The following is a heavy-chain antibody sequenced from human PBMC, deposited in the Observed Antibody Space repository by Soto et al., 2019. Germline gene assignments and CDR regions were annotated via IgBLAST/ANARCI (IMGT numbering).Heavy chain of an antibody. CDR2: INPSGGTT. Sequence: GSVKVYFKTSGYAFNSYYIHLVRQAPGHGLEWTGVINPSGGTTRSSKNLHVRVTMTSDTSTSTVYMDVSGLKSEDTAVYYCARSSGGFFGIIIEGTNWFAPWGQGTMVTVSS. D-gene: IGHD3-3*01. V-gene: IGHV1-46*02. CDR3: ARSSGGFFGIIIEGTNWFAP. CDR1: GYAFNSYY. J-gene: IGHJ5*02.